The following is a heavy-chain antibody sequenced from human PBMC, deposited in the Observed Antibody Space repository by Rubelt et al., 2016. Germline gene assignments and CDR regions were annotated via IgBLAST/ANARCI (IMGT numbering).Heavy chain of an antibody. Sequence: QVQLQESGPRLVQPSETLSLTCTVSGYSISSGYYWGWIRQPPGKGLEWIGSIYYSGTTHYKPSLESRVTMSVDTTKNQFSPKLSSVTAADTAVYYCAKKTNSRGDYGEIDYWGQGTLVTVSS. D-gene: IGHD4-17*01. CDR2: IYYSGTT. J-gene: IGHJ4*02. CDR3: AKKTNSRGDYGEIDY. V-gene: IGHV4-38-2*02. CDR1: GYSISSGYY.